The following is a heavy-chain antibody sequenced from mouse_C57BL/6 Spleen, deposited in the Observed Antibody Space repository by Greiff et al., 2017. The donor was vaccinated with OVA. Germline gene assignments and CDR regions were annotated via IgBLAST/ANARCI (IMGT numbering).Heavy chain of an antibody. V-gene: IGHV1-50*01. CDR2: IDPSDSYT. CDR1: GYTFTSYW. Sequence: VQLQQPGAELVKPGASVKLSCKASGYTFTSYWMQWVKQRPGQGLEWIGEIDPSDSYTNYNQKFKGKATLTVDTSSSTAYMQLSSLTSEDSAVYYCARIYSNYEAWFADWGQGTLVTVSA. CDR3: ARIYSNYEAWFAD. D-gene: IGHD2-5*01. J-gene: IGHJ3*01.